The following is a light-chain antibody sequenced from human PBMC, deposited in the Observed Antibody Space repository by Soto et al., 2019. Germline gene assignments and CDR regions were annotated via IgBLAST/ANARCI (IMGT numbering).Light chain of an antibody. CDR1: SGDVGAYNY. CDR3: SSYISGNTWV. CDR2: DVS. V-gene: IGLV2-14*01. Sequence: QSGLTQPATVSGSPGQSITISCTGTSGDVGAYNYVSWFQQHPGKAPKLMIYDVSNRPSGVSNRFSGSKSGNTASLTISGLQAEDEADYYCSSYISGNTWVFGGGTKLTVL. J-gene: IGLJ3*02.